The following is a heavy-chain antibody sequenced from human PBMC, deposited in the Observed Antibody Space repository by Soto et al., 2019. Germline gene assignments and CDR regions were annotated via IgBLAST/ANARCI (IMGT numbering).Heavy chain of an antibody. CDR1: GFSFDDFV. J-gene: IGHJ4*02. CDR3: AKGVATAVPALDS. CDR2: VSWNSGAK. V-gene: IGHV3-9*01. Sequence: SLRLSCVASGFSFDDFVMNWVRQRPGKGLEWVSSVSWNSGAKLYADSVKGRFAISRDSAKKSVYLQMNSLRPDDTAFYYCAKGVATAVPALDSWGQGTLVTVSS. D-gene: IGHD2-21*02.